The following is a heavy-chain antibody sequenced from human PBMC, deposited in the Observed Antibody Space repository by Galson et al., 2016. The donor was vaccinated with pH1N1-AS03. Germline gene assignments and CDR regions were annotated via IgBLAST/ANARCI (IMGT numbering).Heavy chain of an antibody. D-gene: IGHD6-13*01. V-gene: IGHV3-21*06. CDR2: ISSSSGYI. CDR3: ARRGDTAAADPFDG. Sequence: SLRLSCAASGFTFSTYSMNWVCQAPGKGLEWVSSISSSSGYIYYAESLKGRFTISRDNAKNSLYLQMNSLRAEDTAFYYCARRGDTAAADPFDGWGQGTLVTVSS. J-gene: IGHJ4*02. CDR1: GFTFSTYS.